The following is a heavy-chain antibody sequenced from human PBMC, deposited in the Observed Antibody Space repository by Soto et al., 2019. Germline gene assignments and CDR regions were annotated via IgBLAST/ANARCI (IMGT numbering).Heavy chain of an antibody. CDR3: AGGICYDYVWGRYRPAFLDY. Sequence: SAKVTCTASGGTFGSNSMSWVRQAPGQGLEWMGGIIPIFGTANYAQKFQGRVTITADESTSTAYMELSSLRSEDTAVYYCAGGICYDYVWGRYRPAFLDYWGQGTLVPVSS. CDR1: GGTFGSNS. V-gene: IGHV1-69*13. D-gene: IGHD3-16*02. J-gene: IGHJ4*02. CDR2: IIPIFGTA.